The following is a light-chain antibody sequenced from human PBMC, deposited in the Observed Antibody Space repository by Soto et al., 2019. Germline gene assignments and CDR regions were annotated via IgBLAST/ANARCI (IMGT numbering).Light chain of an antibody. CDR1: SSNIGGNT. Sequence: QSVLTQPLSASGTPGQRVTISCSGSSSNIGGNTVNWYQQLPGTAPKLLIYNNNQRPSGVPDRFSGSKSGTSASLAISGLQSEDEADYYCAAWDDSLNGVVFGGGTKLTVL. V-gene: IGLV1-44*01. J-gene: IGLJ2*01. CDR2: NNN. CDR3: AAWDDSLNGVV.